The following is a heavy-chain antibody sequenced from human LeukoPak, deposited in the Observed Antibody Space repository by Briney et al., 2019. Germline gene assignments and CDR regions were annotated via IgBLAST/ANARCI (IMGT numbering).Heavy chain of an antibody. Sequence: SSGSLTLSCAASGFTFSSYGMHWVRQAPGQGLEWVAVIWIDGSNKFYADSVKGRFTISRDNSKNTLSLQMNSLRAEDTAVYYCARGTRYCSSTSCINFDYWGQGTLVTVAS. V-gene: IGHV3-33*01. D-gene: IGHD2-2*01. CDR3: ARGTRYCSSTSCINFDY. J-gene: IGHJ4*02. CDR2: IWIDGSNK. CDR1: GFTFSSYG.